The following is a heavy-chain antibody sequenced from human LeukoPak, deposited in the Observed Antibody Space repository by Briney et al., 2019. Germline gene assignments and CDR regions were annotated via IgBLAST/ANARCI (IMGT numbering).Heavy chain of an antibody. CDR1: GFTFSSYS. J-gene: IGHJ4*02. Sequence: PGGSLRLSCAASGFTFSSYSMNWVRQAPGKGLEWVSSISSSSSYIYYADSVKGRFTISRDNAKNSLYLQMNSLRAEDTAVYYCARDLTDRSSWYWTFYFWGQGTLVTVSS. CDR2: ISSSSSYI. V-gene: IGHV3-21*01. CDR3: ARDLTDRSSWYWTFYF. D-gene: IGHD6-13*01.